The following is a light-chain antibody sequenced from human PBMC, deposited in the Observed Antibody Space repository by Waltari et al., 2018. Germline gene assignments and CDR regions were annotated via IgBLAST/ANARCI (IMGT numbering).Light chain of an antibody. CDR2: GAS. J-gene: IGKJ1*01. CDR1: QSVSSN. V-gene: IGKV3-15*01. Sequence: EIVMTQSPATLSVSPGERATLSCRASQSVSSNLVWYQQRPGQAPRLLIHGASTRATGIPARFSGSGSGTEFTLTISSLQSEDFAVYHCQQYNEWPRTFGQGTKVEIK. CDR3: QQYNEWPRT.